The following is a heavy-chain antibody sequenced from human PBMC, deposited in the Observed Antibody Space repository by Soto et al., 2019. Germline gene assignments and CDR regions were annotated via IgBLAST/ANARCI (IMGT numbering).Heavy chain of an antibody. J-gene: IGHJ3*02. D-gene: IGHD1-26*01. CDR2: IYHTGAA. CDR3: AREVISPATSDAFDI. CDR1: GGSLRSDNFF. V-gene: IGHV4-31*03. Sequence: QVQLQESGPGLVKPSQTLSVTCTVSGGSLRSDNFFWSWVRQHPETGLEWVGYIYHTGAAYYNPSLKSRLTISLDTSKNRFSLSLISVTAADTAVYYCAREVISPATSDAFDIWGQGTMVTVSS.